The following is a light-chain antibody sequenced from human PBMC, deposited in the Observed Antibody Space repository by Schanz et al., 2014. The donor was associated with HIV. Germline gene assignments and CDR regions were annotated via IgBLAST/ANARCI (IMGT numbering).Light chain of an antibody. V-gene: IGLV2-11*01. J-gene: IGLJ2*01. CDR3: CSYAGTYTVI. CDR2: DVS. Sequence: QSVLTQPPSASGSPGQSVTLSCTGTSSDVGDYNYVSWYQQHPGKAPKLMIYDVSKRPSGVPDRFSGSKSGNTASLTISGLQAEDEDDYYCCSYAGTYTVIFGGGTKLTVL. CDR1: SSDVGDYNY.